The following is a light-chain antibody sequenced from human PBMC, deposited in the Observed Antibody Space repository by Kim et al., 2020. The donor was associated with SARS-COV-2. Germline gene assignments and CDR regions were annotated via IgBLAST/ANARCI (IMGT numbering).Light chain of an antibody. V-gene: IGKV3-20*01. J-gene: IGKJ1*01. CDR3: QQYENSPWT. CDR1: QSVSSMY. Sequence: IVLTQSPGTLSLSPGEGATLSCRASQSVSSMYLAWYQQKPGQAPRLLIYGASSRATGIPDRFSGSGSGTDFTLTISRLEPEDCAVYYCQQYENSPWTFGQGTKVDIK. CDR2: GAS.